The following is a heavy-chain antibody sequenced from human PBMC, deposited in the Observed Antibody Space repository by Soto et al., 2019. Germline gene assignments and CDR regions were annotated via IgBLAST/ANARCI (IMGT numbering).Heavy chain of an antibody. CDR3: ARDDEMGYFDY. D-gene: IGHD3-16*01. CDR1: GFTFSSHS. J-gene: IGHJ4*02. V-gene: IGHV3-48*01. CDR2: ISSSTRTI. Sequence: EVQLVESGGGLVQPGGSLRLSCAASGFTFSSHSMNWVRRAPGKGLEWVSYISSSTRTIYYADSVKGRFTVSRDNAKNSLYLQMNSRRAEDTAVYYCARDDEMGYFDYWGQGTLVTVSS.